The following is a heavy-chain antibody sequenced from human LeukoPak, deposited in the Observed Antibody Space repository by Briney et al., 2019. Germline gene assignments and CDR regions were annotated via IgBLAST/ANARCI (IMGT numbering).Heavy chain of an antibody. CDR3: ASSRVPAAHNWFDP. CDR1: GYTFTGYY. V-gene: IGHV1-2*02. CDR2: INPNSGGT. J-gene: IGHJ5*02. Sequence: APVKVSCKASGYTFTGYYMHWVRQAPGQGLEWMGWINPNSGGTNYAQKFQGRVTMTRDTSISTAYMELSRLRSDDTAVYYCASSRVPAAHNWFDPWCQGTLVTVSS. D-gene: IGHD2-2*01.